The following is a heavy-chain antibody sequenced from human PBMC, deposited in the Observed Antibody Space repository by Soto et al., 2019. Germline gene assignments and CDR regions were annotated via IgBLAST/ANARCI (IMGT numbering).Heavy chain of an antibody. J-gene: IGHJ4*02. CDR1: GFSISDHY. CDR3: ARSGDNYNVLDY. D-gene: IGHD3-10*02. V-gene: IGHV3-11*03. CDR2: SSNSGTFT. Sequence: AGGSLRLSCAASGFSISDHYMSWIRQAPGKGLEWVSYSSNSGTFTKYADSVKGRFSISRDNAKNSLYLEISSLRGEDTAIYYCARSGDNYNVLDYWGQGTPVTVSS.